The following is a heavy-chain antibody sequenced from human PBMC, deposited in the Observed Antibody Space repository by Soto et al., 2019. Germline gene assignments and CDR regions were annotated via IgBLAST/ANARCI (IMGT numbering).Heavy chain of an antibody. J-gene: IGHJ4*02. D-gene: IGHD3-10*01. CDR1: GYTFTSYA. CDR2: INAGNGNT. V-gene: IGHV1-3*01. CDR3: ARDAILWFGEDYFDY. Sequence: ASVKVSCKASGYTFTSYAMHWVRQAPGQRLEWMGWINAGNGNTKYSQKFQGRVTITRDTSASTAYMELSSLRSEDTAVYYCARDAILWFGEDYFDYWGQGTLVTVSS.